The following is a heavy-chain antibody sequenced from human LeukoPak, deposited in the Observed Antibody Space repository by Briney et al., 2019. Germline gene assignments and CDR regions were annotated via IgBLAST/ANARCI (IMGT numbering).Heavy chain of an antibody. CDR2: INWNGGST. J-gene: IGHJ6*04. CDR1: GFTFDDYG. D-gene: IGHD3-22*01. Sequence: GGSLRLSCAASGFTFDDYGMSWVRQAPGKGLEWVSGINWNGGSTGYADSVKGRFTISRDSAKNSLYLQMNSLRAEDTALYYCARGNSGYYRNTKFDYWGKGTTVTVSS. V-gene: IGHV3-20*04. CDR3: ARGNSGYYRNTKFDY.